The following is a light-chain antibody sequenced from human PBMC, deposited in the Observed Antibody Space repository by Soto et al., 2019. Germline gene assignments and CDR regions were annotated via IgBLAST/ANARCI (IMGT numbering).Light chain of an antibody. V-gene: IGKV3-20*01. J-gene: IGKJ5*01. CDR3: QQHETLIT. CDR2: GAS. Sequence: EIVLTQSPGSLSLSPGERATLSCRASQSVSSKYLGWYQQKPGQAPRLLIYGASSRANGIPDRFSGSGSGTDFTLTISRLEPEDFAVYYCQQHETLITFGQGTRLEIK. CDR1: QSVSSKY.